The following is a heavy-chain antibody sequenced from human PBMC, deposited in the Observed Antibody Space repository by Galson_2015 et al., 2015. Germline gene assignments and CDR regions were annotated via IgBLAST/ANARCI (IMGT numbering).Heavy chain of an antibody. V-gene: IGHV3-53*01. Sequence: SLRLSCAASGFTVSSNYMSWVRQAPGEGLEWVSVIYSGGSTYYADSVKGRFTISRDNSKNTLYLQMNSLRAEDTAVYYCASQGCSSTSCYGDYYYYYMDVWGKGTTVTVSS. J-gene: IGHJ6*03. CDR2: IYSGGST. D-gene: IGHD2-2*01. CDR1: GFTVSSNY. CDR3: ASQGCSSTSCYGDYYYYYMDV.